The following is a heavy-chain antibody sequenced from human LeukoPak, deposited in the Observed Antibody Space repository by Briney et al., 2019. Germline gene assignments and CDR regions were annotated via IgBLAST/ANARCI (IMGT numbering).Heavy chain of an antibody. J-gene: IGHJ5*01. CDR2: TYYRSKFYY. CDR1: GDSVSSNSAA. V-gene: IGHV6-1*01. D-gene: IGHD6-19*01. CDR3: ARAEYRAVAATFDS. Sequence: SQTLSLTCAISGDSVSSNSAAWNWIRQSPSRGLEWLGRTYYRSKFYYDYAVSVKRRIAVNPDTSKNQFSLQLDSVTPEDTAVYYCARAEYRAVAATFDSWGQGTLVTVSS.